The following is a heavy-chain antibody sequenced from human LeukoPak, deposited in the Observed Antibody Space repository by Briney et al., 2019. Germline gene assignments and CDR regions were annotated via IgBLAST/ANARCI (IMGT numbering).Heavy chain of an antibody. CDR1: GGSFSGYY. J-gene: IGHJ4*02. CDR2: INHSGST. Sequence: PSETLSLTCAVYGGSFSGYYWSWIRQPPGKGLEWIGEINHSGSTNYNPSLKSRVTISVDTSKNQFSLKLSSVTAADTAVYYCARGLHSGSGSYYRNPRPLYYFDYWGQGTLVTVSS. D-gene: IGHD3-10*01. CDR3: ARGLHSGSGSYYRNPRPLYYFDY. V-gene: IGHV4-34*01.